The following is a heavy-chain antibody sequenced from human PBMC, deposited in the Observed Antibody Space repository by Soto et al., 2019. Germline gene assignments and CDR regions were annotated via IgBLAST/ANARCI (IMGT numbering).Heavy chain of an antibody. CDR1: GGTFSSYA. CDR3: ARDGGYDILTGLVGYYGMDV. Sequence: SVKVSCKASGGTFSSYAISWVRQAPGQGLEWMGGIIPIFGTANYAQKFQGRVTITADKSTSTAYMELSSLRSEDTAVYYCARDGGYDILTGLVGYYGMDVWGQGTRVTVSS. CDR2: IIPIFGTA. D-gene: IGHD3-9*01. V-gene: IGHV1-69*06. J-gene: IGHJ6*02.